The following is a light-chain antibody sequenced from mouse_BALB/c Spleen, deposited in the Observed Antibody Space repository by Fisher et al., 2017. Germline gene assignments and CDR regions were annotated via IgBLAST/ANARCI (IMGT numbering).Light chain of an antibody. J-gene: IGKJ5*01. CDR2: DTS. CDR1: SSVSY. CDR3: QQWSSYPPT. V-gene: IGKV4-55*01. Sequence: IVLTQSPAIIAASPGEKVTITCSASSSVSYMNWYQQKPGSSPRLLIYDTSNLASGVPVRFSGSGSGTSYSLTISRMEAEDAATYYCQQWSSYPPTFGAGTKLELK.